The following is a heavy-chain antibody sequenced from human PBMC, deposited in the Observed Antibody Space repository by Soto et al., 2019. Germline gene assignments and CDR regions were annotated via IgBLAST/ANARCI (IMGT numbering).Heavy chain of an antibody. D-gene: IGHD2-15*01. Sequence: GAPGKVSSKVPGYPFTGLTLTWVRQAPGQRLEWMGWINPDNGNTKSSQKFQDRVIITRDTSASTAYMDLSSLRSEDTAVYYCARGIATGQLDPWGQGTLVTVSS. J-gene: IGHJ5*02. CDR2: INPDNGNT. CDR3: ARGIATGQLDP. CDR1: GYPFTGLT. V-gene: IGHV1-3*01.